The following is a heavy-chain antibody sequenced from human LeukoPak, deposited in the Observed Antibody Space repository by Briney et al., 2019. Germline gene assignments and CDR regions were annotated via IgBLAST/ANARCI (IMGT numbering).Heavy chain of an antibody. J-gene: IGHJ4*02. V-gene: IGHV3-23*01. Sequence: GGSLRLSCAASGFTFSSYAMSWVRQAPGKGLEWVSAISGSGGTTYYADSVKGRFTISRDNSKNIMYLQMNSLRAEDTAAYFCAKDGGTFSSSWYTIYDWGQGTLVTVSS. CDR3: AKDGGTFSSSWYTIYD. CDR1: GFTFSSYA. CDR2: ISGSGGTT. D-gene: IGHD6-13*01.